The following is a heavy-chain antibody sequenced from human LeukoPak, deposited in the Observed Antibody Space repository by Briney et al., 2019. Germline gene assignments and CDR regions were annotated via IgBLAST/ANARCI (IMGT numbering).Heavy chain of an antibody. CDR3: ATTESYYRDSLLEY. D-gene: IGHD1-26*01. J-gene: IGHJ4*02. CDR1: GGSISSGGYS. V-gene: IGHV4-61*08. Sequence: PSETLSLTCAVSGGSISSGGYSWSWIRQPPGKGLEWIGRIYSSGNTNYNPSLKSRVTMSVDTSRKQFSLKLSSVTAADTAVYYCATTESYYRDSLLEYWGQGTLVTVSS. CDR2: IYSSGNT.